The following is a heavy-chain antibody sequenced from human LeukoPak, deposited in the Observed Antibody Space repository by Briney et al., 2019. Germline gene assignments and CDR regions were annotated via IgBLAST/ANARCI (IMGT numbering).Heavy chain of an antibody. CDR2: ICHSGNT. J-gene: IGHJ5*02. CDR3: AGSNYDNWFDP. Sequence: KPSETLSLTCTVSGGSISSGSYYCGWIRQPPGKGLEWIGSICHSGNTYYNPSLKSRVTLSVDTSKNQFSLKLSSVTAADTAVYYCAGSNYDNWFDPWGQGTLVSVSS. V-gene: IGHV4-39*01. CDR1: GGSISSGSYY. D-gene: IGHD3-10*01.